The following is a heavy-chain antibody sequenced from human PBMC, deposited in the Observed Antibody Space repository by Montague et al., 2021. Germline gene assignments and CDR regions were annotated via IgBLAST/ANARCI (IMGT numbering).Heavy chain of an antibody. V-gene: IGHV4-39*01. Sequence: SETLSLTCTVSGVSISSSNYQWGWIRQPPGKGPEWIGNIYYSGTTYYNPSLRSRVTISVDTSENQFSLKLNSVTAADTAFYYCTRKGWFGDYGFDIWGQGTMVTGSS. CDR2: IYYSGTT. CDR3: TRKGWFGDYGFDI. CDR1: GVSISSSNYQ. J-gene: IGHJ3*02. D-gene: IGHD3-10*01.